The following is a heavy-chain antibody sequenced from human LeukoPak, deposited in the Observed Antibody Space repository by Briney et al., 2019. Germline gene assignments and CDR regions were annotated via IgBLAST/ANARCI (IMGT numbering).Heavy chain of an antibody. D-gene: IGHD1-1*01. CDR1: GFAGSTSY. CDR3: ARVETVTGIFRWY. Sequence: GGSLRLSCAASGFAGSTSYMTWVRQAPGKGLEWVSVIYFSGGSYYAGSVTGRFSISRDNSKDTVYLQMNSLRAEDTAVYYCARVETVTGIFRWYWGQGTLVTVSS. CDR2: IYFSGGS. J-gene: IGHJ4*02. V-gene: IGHV3-66*01.